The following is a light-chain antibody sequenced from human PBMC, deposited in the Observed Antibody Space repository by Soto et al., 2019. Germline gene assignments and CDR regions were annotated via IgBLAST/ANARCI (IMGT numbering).Light chain of an antibody. Sequence: EIVMPQSPATLSVSPGERATLSCRASQSVNSNLAWYQQKPGQATRLLIYAASTRATGIPARFNGSGSGTDFTLTISRLEPEEFAVYYCQQYGGSPRTVGQGNKVDIK. CDR2: AAS. CDR3: QQYGGSPRT. J-gene: IGKJ1*01. V-gene: IGKV3-15*01. CDR1: QSVNSN.